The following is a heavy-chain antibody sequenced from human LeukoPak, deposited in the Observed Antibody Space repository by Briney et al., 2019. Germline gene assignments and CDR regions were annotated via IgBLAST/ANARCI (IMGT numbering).Heavy chain of an antibody. J-gene: IGHJ6*03. CDR2: INHSGST. V-gene: IGHV4-34*01. CDR1: GFTFGDYA. CDR3: ARRGRVTGTTFYYYYYMDV. Sequence: PGGSLRLSCTASGFTFGDYAMSWIRQPPGKGLEWIGEINHSGSTNYNPSLKSRVTISVDTSKNQFSLKLSSVTAADTAVYYCARRGRVTGTTFYYYYYMDVWGKGTTVTISS. D-gene: IGHD1-20*01.